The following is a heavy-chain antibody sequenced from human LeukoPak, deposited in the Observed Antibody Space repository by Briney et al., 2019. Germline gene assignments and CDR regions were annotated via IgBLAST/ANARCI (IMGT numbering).Heavy chain of an antibody. V-gene: IGHV3-30-3*01. CDR2: ISYDGSNK. CDR3: AKAFPIQRHDFYYGTDV. CDR1: GFTFSSYA. Sequence: GGSLRLSCAASGFTFSSYAMHWVRQAPGKGLEWVAVISYDGSNKYYADSVKGRFTISRDNSRNTLYLQLNNLRTEDTAVYYCAKAFPIQRHDFYYGTDVWGQGTTVTVSS. D-gene: IGHD2/OR15-2a*01. J-gene: IGHJ6*02.